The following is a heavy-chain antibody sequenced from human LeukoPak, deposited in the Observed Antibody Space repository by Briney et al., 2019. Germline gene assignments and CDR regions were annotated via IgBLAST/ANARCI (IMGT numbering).Heavy chain of an antibody. Sequence: GASVKVSCKASGGTFSSYAISWVRQAPGQGLEWMGWISAYNGNTNYAQKLQGRVTMTTDTSTSTAHMELRSLRSDDTAVYYCARDTPRGPYDIVVVPAAMGNDAFDIWGQGTMVTVSS. CDR2: ISAYNGNT. CDR1: GGTFSSYA. V-gene: IGHV1-18*01. J-gene: IGHJ3*02. D-gene: IGHD2-2*01. CDR3: ARDTPRGPYDIVVVPAAMGNDAFDI.